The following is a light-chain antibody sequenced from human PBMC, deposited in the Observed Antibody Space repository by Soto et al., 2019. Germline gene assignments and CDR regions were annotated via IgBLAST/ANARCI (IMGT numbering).Light chain of an antibody. CDR3: FSHRGGDSHV. CDR1: SSDVGAYNY. V-gene: IGLV2-14*01. CDR2: GVT. Sequence: VLTQPASVSGSPGQSITISCTGTSSDVGAYNYVSWYQQYPGKAPKIMIYGVTNRPSGVSNRFSGSKTGNTASLTISGLQAEDEADYYCFSHRGGDSHVFGSGTKVTVL. J-gene: IGLJ1*01.